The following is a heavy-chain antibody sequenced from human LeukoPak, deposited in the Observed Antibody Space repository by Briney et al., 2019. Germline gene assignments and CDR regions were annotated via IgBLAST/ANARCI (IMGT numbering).Heavy chain of an antibody. D-gene: IGHD6-19*01. CDR1: GGSISSGGYY. J-gene: IGHJ5*02. Sequence: SETLSLTCTVSGGSISSGGYYWSWIRQHPGKGLEWIGYIYYSGSTYYNPSLKSRVTISVDTSKNQFSLQLYSVTPEDTAVYFCARAQGSSSGWWGSWGQGTLVTVSS. CDR3: ARAQGSSSGWWGS. CDR2: IYYSGST. V-gene: IGHV4-31*03.